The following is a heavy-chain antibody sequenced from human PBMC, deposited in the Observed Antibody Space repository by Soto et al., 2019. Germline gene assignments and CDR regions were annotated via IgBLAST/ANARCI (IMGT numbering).Heavy chain of an antibody. CDR1: GFNFRTYG. CDR2: ISYDGSSK. J-gene: IGHJ4*02. Sequence: VRLVESGGGVVQPGTSLRLSCAASGFNFRTYGMHWASQAPGKGLEWVALISYDGSSKYYADSVKGRLTISRDNSKNTLYLQWNSLRGEDTAVYYCAGGWNYFDYWGQGTLVTVSS. CDR3: AGGWNYFDY. V-gene: IGHV3-30*03. D-gene: IGHD1-1*01.